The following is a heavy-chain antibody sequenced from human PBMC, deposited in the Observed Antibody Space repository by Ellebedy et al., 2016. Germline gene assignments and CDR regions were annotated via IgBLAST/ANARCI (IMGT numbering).Heavy chain of an antibody. Sequence: ASVKVSCKASGYTFTSYAMHWVRQAPGQRLEWMGWINAGNGNTKYSQKFQGRVTITRDTSASTAYMELSSLRSEDTAVYYCAREPWVATNKTPGVFFDYWGQGTLVTVSS. CDR1: GYTFTSYA. D-gene: IGHD5-24*01. J-gene: IGHJ4*02. CDR3: AREPWVATNKTPGVFFDY. V-gene: IGHV1-3*01. CDR2: INAGNGNT.